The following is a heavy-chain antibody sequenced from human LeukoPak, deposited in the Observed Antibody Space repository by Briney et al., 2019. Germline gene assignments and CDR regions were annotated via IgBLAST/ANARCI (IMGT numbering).Heavy chain of an antibody. V-gene: IGHV3-48*01. D-gene: IGHD1-26*01. CDR3: ARVVLSGFDY. J-gene: IGHJ4*02. CDR1: GFTFSSYS. Sequence: GGSLRLSCAASGFTFSSYSMNWVRLAPGKGLEWVSYISSSSSTIYYADSVKGRFTISRDNAKNSLYLQMNSPRAEDTAVYYCARVVLSGFDYWGQGTLVTVSS. CDR2: ISSSSSTI.